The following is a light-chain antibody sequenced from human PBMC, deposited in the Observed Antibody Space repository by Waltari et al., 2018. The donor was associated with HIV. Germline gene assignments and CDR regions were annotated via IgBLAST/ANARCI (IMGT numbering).Light chain of an antibody. V-gene: IGLV5-45*03. Sequence: QAVLTQPSSLSASPGTSASLTCTLRSDINVGTYRIYWYQPKPGSPHQYLLRYKSDSDKQQGSGVPSRFSGSKDASANAGILLISGLQSEDEADYYCVIWHSSAYVFGTGTKVTVL. CDR2: YKSDSDK. CDR3: VIWHSSAYV. J-gene: IGLJ1*01. CDR1: SDINVGTYR.